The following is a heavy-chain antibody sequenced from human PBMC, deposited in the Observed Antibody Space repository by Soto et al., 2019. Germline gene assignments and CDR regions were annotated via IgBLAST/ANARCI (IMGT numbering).Heavy chain of an antibody. J-gene: IGHJ4*02. D-gene: IGHD5-18*01. V-gene: IGHV3-21*01. CDR3: ARDNTAMVTIDSGYHGGFDY. CDR1: GFTFSSYS. CDR2: ISSSSSYI. Sequence: GGSMRLSCAASGFTFSSYSMNWVRQAPGKGLEWVSSISSSSSYIYYADSVKGRFTISRDNAKNSLYLQMNSLRAEDTAVYYCARDNTAMVTIDSGYHGGFDYWGQGTLVPVSS.